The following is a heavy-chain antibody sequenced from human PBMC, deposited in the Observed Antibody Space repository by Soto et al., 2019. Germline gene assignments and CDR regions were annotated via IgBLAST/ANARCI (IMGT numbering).Heavy chain of an antibody. D-gene: IGHD6-13*01. CDR1: GYTFTSYG. J-gene: IGHJ5*02. CDR3: ARSSGYSSSWEFDP. Sequence: QVQLVQSGAEVKKPGASVKVSCKASGYTFTSYGISWVRQAPGQGLEWMGWISAYNGNTNYAQKFQGRVTITRDTSASTAYMELSSLRSEDTAVYYCARSSGYSSSWEFDPWGQGTLVTVSS. V-gene: IGHV1-18*01. CDR2: ISAYNGNT.